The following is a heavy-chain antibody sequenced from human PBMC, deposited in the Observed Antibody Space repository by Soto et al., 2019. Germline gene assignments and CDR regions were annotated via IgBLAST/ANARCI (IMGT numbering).Heavy chain of an antibody. D-gene: IGHD6-13*01. V-gene: IGHV4-61*01. CDR1: GDSVSSGSCY. Sequence: SETLSLTCTVSGDSVSSGSCYWSWIRQPPGKGLEWVGYIYFTGSTNYNPSLKSRVTISLDTSKNQFSLELNSVTAADTAVYYCARDPRSSWTFDYWGQGTLVTVSS. CDR2: IYFTGST. J-gene: IGHJ4*02. CDR3: ARDPRSSWTFDY.